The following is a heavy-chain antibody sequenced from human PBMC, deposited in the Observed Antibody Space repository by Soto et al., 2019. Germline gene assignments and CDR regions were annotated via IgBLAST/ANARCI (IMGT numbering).Heavy chain of an antibody. CDR2: INPSGGST. CDR1: GYTFTSYY. D-gene: IGHD2-2*01. J-gene: IGHJ6*02. Sequence: ASVKGSCKASGYTFTSYYMHWVRQAPGQGLEWMGIINPSGGSTSYTQEFQGRVTMTRDTSTSTVYMELSSLRSEDTAVYYCARVTLPIVVVPAAIFYYGMDVWGQGTTVTVSS. V-gene: IGHV1-46*01. CDR3: ARVTLPIVVVPAAIFYYGMDV.